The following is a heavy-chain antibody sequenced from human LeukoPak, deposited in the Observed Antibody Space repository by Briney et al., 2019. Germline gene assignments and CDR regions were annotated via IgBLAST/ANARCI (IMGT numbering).Heavy chain of an antibody. J-gene: IGHJ4*02. CDR1: GFTVSSNY. Sequence: GGSLRLSCAASGFTVSSNYMSWVRQAPGKGLEWVSVIYSGGSTYYADSVKGRFTISRDNSKNTLYLQMNSLRAEDTAVYYCAGGDSSGYYYFEYWGQGTLVTVSS. D-gene: IGHD6-19*01. CDR3: AGGDSSGYYYFEY. V-gene: IGHV3-53*01. CDR2: IYSGGST.